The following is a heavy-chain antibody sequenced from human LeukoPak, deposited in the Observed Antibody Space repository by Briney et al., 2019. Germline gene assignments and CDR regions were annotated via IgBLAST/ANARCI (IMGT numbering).Heavy chain of an antibody. CDR1: GGSITSYY. CDR2: VSHSGST. V-gene: IGHV4-59*01. J-gene: IGHJ5*02. Sequence: SETLSLTCTVSGGSITSYYWSWIRQPPGKGLEWIGYVSHSGSTNYNPSLKSRVTISVDTSKTQFSLKLSSVTAADTAVYYCASGGYCSTTTCYPNWFDPWGQGTLVTVSS. CDR3: ASGGYCSTTTCYPNWFDP. D-gene: IGHD2-2*01.